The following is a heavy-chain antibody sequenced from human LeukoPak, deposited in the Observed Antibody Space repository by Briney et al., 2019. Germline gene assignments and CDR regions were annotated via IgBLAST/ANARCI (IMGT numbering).Heavy chain of an antibody. V-gene: IGHV3-21*01. CDR1: GITFSSYG. Sequence: GGSLRLSCAASGITFSSYGMSWVRQAPGKGLEWVSSISSTGGTTYYADSVKGRFTISRDNVKNSLYLQMNSLRAEDTAVYYCARDPSSGWYLKGWFDPWGQGTLVTVSS. CDR3: ARDPSSGWYLKGWFDP. CDR2: ISSTGGTT. D-gene: IGHD6-19*01. J-gene: IGHJ5*02.